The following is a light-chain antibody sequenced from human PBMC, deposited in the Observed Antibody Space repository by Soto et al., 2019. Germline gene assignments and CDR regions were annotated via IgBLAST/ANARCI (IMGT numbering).Light chain of an antibody. Sequence: EVVMTQSPATLSVSPGERATLSCRASQSVSSKLAWYQQRTGQAPRLLIYDTSTRATGIPARCCGSGSWTDFTLTISSMQSEDFALYYYQQYNDWPPITFGPGTKVEI. CDR3: QQYNDWPPIT. CDR2: DTS. J-gene: IGKJ3*01. CDR1: QSVSSK. V-gene: IGKV3-15*01.